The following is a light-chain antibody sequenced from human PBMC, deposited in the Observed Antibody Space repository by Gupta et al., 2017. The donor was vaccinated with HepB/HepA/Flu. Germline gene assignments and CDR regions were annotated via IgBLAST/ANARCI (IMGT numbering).Light chain of an antibody. CDR1: QSISPY. CDR3: QQSYTTPWT. J-gene: IGKJ1*01. CDR2: GAS. Sequence: EIQMNTSPSSLSVSVGDRVTITRRASQSISPYLNWYQQKPGKAPKFLIYGASSLQSGVPSRFSGSGSGTDFTLTISSLQPEDFATYYCQQSYTTPWTFGQGTKVEIQ. V-gene: IGKV1-39*01.